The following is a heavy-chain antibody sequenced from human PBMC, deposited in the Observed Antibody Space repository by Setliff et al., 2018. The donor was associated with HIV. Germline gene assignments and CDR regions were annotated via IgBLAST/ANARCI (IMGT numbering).Heavy chain of an antibody. V-gene: IGHV4-34*01. CDR1: SGSFSGYR. Sequence: PSETLSLTCAVYSGSFSGYRWTWIRQPPGKGLEWIGEINHRGSTTYNPSLRSRVTISVDTSKNQFSLKLNSVTAADTAVYYCATYADRESNRFDPWGQGILVTVSS. J-gene: IGHJ5*02. D-gene: IGHD3-10*01. CDR2: INHRGST. CDR3: ATYADRESNRFDP.